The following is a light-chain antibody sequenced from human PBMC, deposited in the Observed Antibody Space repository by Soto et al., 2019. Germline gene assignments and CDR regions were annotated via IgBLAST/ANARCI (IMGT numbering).Light chain of an antibody. CDR3: MQGTHWPIT. Sequence: DVVMTQSTLSLPVTLGQPASISCRSNQSLVHSDGIAYFSWFQQRPGRSPRRLIYKVSTRDSGVPARFSGSGSGTDFALKISRLEAEDVGVYYCMQGTHWPITSCRGTRLEIK. CDR2: KVS. J-gene: IGKJ5*01. V-gene: IGKV2-30*02. CDR1: QSLVHSDGIAY.